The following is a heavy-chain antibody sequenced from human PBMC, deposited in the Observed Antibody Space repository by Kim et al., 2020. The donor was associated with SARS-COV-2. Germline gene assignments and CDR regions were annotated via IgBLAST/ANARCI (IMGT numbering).Heavy chain of an antibody. CDR2: ISSSGSTI. J-gene: IGHJ4*02. Sequence: GGSLRLSCAASGFTFSSYEMNWVRQAPGKGLEWVSYISSSGSTIYYADSVKGRFTISRDNAKNSLYLQMNSLRAEDTAVYYCARGKVTPRGGGPVDYWGQGTLVTVSS. V-gene: IGHV3-48*03. CDR1: GFTFSSYE. D-gene: IGHD2-21*02. CDR3: ARGKVTPRGGGPVDY.